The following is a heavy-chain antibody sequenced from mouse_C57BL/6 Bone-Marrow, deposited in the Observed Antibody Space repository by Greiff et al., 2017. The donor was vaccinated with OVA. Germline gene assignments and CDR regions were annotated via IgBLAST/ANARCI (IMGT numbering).Heavy chain of an antibody. J-gene: IGHJ3*01. D-gene: IGHD4-1*01. CDR3: ASEDLRRELGRGFAD. V-gene: IGHV2-6*01. Sequence: QVQLKQSGPGLVAPSQSLSITCPVSGFSFTSYGVDWVRQSPGKGLEWLGVIWGVGSTNYHSALKSRLSISKDKSKSQVFLKMYSRQTYDTAMYYCASEDLRRELGRGFADWGQGTLVTVSA. CDR2: IWGVGST. CDR1: GFSFTSYG.